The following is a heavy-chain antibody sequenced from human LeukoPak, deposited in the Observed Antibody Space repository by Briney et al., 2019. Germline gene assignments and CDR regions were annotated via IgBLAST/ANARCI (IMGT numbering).Heavy chain of an antibody. CDR2: MNPNSGNT. CDR3: ARYITIFGVVIMAYFDY. V-gene: IGHV1-8*01. D-gene: IGHD3-3*01. J-gene: IGHJ4*02. Sequence: ASVKVSCKASGYTFTSYDINWVRQATGQGLERMGWMNPNSGNTGYAQKFQGRVTMTRNTSISTAYMELSSLRSEDTAVYYCARYITIFGVVIMAYFDYWGQGTLVTVSS. CDR1: GYTFTSYD.